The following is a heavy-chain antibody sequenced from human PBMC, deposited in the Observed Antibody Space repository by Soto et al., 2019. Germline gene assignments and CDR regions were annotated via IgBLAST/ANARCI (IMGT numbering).Heavy chain of an antibody. CDR1: GGSFSGYD. V-gene: IGHV4-34*01. CDR3: ARVWGYSGSGSYFFDP. Sequence: SETLSLTCAVYGGSFSGYDWSWIRQPPGKGLEWIGEINHSGSTNYNPSLKSRGTISADTSKNQFSLKLSSVTAADTAVYYCARVWGYSGSGSYFFDPWGQGTLVTVSS. CDR2: INHSGST. J-gene: IGHJ5*02. D-gene: IGHD3-10*01.